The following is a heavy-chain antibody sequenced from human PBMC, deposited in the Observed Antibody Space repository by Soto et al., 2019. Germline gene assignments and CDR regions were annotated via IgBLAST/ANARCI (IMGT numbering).Heavy chain of an antibody. D-gene: IGHD2-2*01. V-gene: IGHV1-3*01. Sequence: ASVKVSCKSSGDSFNDYYIHWVRQAPGQRLEWMGWINAGNGNTKYSQKFQGRVTITRGTSASTAYMELSSLRSEDTAVYYCARDSGGVVPAASYYYYGMDVWGQGTTVTVSS. CDR1: GDSFNDYY. CDR3: ARDSGGVVPAASYYYYGMDV. J-gene: IGHJ6*02. CDR2: INAGNGNT.